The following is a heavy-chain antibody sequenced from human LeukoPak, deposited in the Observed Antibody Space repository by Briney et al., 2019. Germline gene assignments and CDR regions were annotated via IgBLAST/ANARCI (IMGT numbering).Heavy chain of an antibody. CDR3: AKQQYYYDSSGYFDY. V-gene: IGHV3-23*01. J-gene: IGHJ4*02. D-gene: IGHD3-22*01. CDR1: GFTFSSYG. Sequence: GGSLRLSCAASGFTFSSYGMHWVRQAPGKGLEWVSAISGSGGSTYYADSVKGRFTISRDNSKNTLYLQMNSLRAEDTAVYYCAKQQYYYDSSGYFDYWGQGTLVTVSS. CDR2: ISGSGGST.